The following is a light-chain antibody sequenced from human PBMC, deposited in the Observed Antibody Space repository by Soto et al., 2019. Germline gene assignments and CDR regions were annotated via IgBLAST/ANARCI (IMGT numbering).Light chain of an antibody. CDR1: NIGSKS. CDR2: DDS. J-gene: IGLJ2*01. V-gene: IGLV3-21*02. CDR3: QVWDSSSDHAGV. Sequence: SYELTQPPSVSVAPGQTARITCGGNNIGSKSVHWYQQKPCQAPVLVVYDDSDRPSGIPERFSGSNSGNTATLTISRVEAGDEADYYCQVWDSSSDHAGVFGGGTKLTLL.